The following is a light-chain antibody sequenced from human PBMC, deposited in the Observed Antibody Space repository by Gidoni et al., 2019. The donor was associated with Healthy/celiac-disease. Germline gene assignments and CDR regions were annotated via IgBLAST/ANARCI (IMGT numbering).Light chain of an antibody. CDR2: AAS. CDR3: QQSYSTPPT. CDR1: QSISSY. V-gene: IGKV1-39*01. J-gene: IGKJ5*01. Sequence: DIQMTQSPSSLSASVGDRVTITCRASQSISSYLNWYQQKPGKAPKLLIYAASSLQSGVPSRFSGSGSGKDFTLTIRSLQPEDFATYYGQQSYSTPPTFGQGTRLEIK.